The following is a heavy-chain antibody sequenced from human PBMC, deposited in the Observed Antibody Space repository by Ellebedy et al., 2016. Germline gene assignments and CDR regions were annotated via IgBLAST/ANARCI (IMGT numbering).Heavy chain of an antibody. CDR2: IYYSGST. CDR3: ARHPARYCSGGSCYPWAG. V-gene: IGHV4-30-4*01. J-gene: IGHJ4*02. Sequence: SETLSLTCSVSGGSITNGETYWSWVRQPPGKGLEWIGYIYYSGSTYYNPSLKSRVTISVDTSKNTFSLKLSSVPAADTAVYYCARHPARYCSGGSCYPWAGWGQGTLVTVSS. D-gene: IGHD2-15*01. CDR1: GGSITNGETY.